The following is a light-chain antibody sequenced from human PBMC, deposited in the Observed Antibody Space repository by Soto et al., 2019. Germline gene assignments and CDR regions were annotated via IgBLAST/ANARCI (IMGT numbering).Light chain of an antibody. J-gene: IGLJ3*02. CDR1: SSDVGGYKF. CDR2: EVN. CDR3: LSYTSANTRV. Sequence: QSARSHPASVSSSPGHSITISCTGTSSDVGGYKFVSWYQHHPGKAPKLMIYEVNNRPSGVSNRFSGSKSGNTASLTISGLQPGDEADYYCLSYTSANTRVFGGGTKVTVL. V-gene: IGLV2-14*01.